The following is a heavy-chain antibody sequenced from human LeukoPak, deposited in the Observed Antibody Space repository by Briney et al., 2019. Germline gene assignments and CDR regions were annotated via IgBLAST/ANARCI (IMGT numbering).Heavy chain of an antibody. CDR1: GFTFSYFD. V-gene: IGHV3-33*01. Sequence: GGSLRLSCAASGFTFSYFDMHWVRQAPGKGLEWVATICYDGSNKSYADSVKGRFTISRDNSKKTLHLQMNSLRTEDTAVYYCARGLSYGSGTSPANWLDPWGQGTLVTVSS. CDR3: ARGLSYGSGTSPANWLDP. D-gene: IGHD3-10*01. CDR2: ICYDGSNK. J-gene: IGHJ5*02.